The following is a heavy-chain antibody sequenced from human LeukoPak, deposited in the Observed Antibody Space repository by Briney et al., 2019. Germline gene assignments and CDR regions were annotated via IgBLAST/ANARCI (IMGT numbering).Heavy chain of an antibody. CDR1: GGSISSYY. Sequence: SETLSLTCTVSGGSISSYYWSWIRQPPGKGLEWIGYIYYSGSTNYNPSLKSRVTISVDTSKNQFSLKLSSVTAADTAVYYCARQRRYDYVWGSSYNWFDPWGQGTLVTVSS. CDR3: ARQRRYDYVWGSSYNWFDP. CDR2: IYYSGST. J-gene: IGHJ5*02. V-gene: IGHV4-59*08. D-gene: IGHD3-16*01.